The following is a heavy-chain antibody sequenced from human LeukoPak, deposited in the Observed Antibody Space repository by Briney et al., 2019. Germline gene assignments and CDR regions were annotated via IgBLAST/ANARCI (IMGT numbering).Heavy chain of an antibody. Sequence: SETLSLTCAVSGGSISSSNWWSWVRQPPGKELEWIGEIYHSGSTNYNPSLKSRVTISVDKSKNQFSLKLSSVTAADTAVYYCARESDASSTYDYWGQGTLVTVSS. CDR2: IYHSGST. J-gene: IGHJ4*02. CDR1: GGSISSSNW. V-gene: IGHV4-4*02. CDR3: ARESDASSTYDY. D-gene: IGHD6-13*01.